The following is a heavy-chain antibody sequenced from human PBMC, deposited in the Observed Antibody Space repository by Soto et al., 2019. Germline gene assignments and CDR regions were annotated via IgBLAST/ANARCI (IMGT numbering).Heavy chain of an antibody. J-gene: IGHJ4*02. CDR2: MNPNSGNT. V-gene: IGHV1-8*02. CDR1: GYTFTNHG. CDR3: ALDFWSGYAPFDY. Sequence: ASVKVSCKPSGYTFTNHGINWVRQAPGQGLEWMGWMNPNSGNTGYAQKFQGRVTMTRNTSISTAYMELSSLRSEDTAVYYCALDFWSGYAPFDYWGQGTLVTVSS. D-gene: IGHD3-3*01.